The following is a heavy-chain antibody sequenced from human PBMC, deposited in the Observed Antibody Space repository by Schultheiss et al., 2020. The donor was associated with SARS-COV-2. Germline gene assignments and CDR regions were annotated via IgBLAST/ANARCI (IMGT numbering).Heavy chain of an antibody. J-gene: IGHJ4*02. CDR1: GFTFSSYA. Sequence: GGSLRLSCAASGFTFSSYAMSWVRQAPGKGLEWVAVIWYDGSNKYYADSVKGRFTISRDNSKNTLYLQMNSLRAEDTAVYYCAKGWDYSNYVGYWGQGTLVTVSS. CDR2: IWYDGSNK. CDR3: AKGWDYSNYVGY. D-gene: IGHD4-11*01. V-gene: IGHV3-33*06.